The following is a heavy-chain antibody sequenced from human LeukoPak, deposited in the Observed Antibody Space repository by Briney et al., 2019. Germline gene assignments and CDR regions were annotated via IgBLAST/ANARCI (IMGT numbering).Heavy chain of an antibody. Sequence: GGSLRLSCGASGFTFSRNGMHWVRRAPGKGLEWVSYIRKDGSDKYYADSVKGRFTISRDSSKNMVYLQMSSLRAEDTAVYYCAKDSNWAFDYWGQGTLVSVSS. CDR2: IRKDGSDK. D-gene: IGHD7-27*01. CDR3: AKDSNWAFDY. V-gene: IGHV3-30*02. CDR1: GFTFSRNG. J-gene: IGHJ4*02.